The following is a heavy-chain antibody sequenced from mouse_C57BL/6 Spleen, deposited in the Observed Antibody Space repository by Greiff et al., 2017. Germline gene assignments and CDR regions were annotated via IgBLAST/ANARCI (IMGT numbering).Heavy chain of an antibody. CDR3: ARGGALGYYFDD. Sequence: EVQVVESGGGLVKPGGSLKLSCAASGFTFSSYAMSWVRQTPEKRLEWVATISDGGSYTYYPHNVKGRFTITRDNAKNNRYLQMSHLKSEDTAMDYCARGGALGYYFDDWGQGTTLTVSS. CDR2: ISDGGSYT. J-gene: IGHJ2*01. D-gene: IGHD3-3*01. V-gene: IGHV5-4*01. CDR1: GFTFSSYA.